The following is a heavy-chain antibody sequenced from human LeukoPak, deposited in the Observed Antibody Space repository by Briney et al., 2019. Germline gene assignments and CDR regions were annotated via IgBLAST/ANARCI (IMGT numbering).Heavy chain of an antibody. Sequence: ASVKVSCKASGYTFTSYDINWARQATGQGLEWMGWMNPNSGNTGYAQKFQGRVTMTRNTSISTAYMELSSLRSEDTAVYYCARVKALYCSSTSCYRGAFDIWGQGTMVTVSS. CDR3: ARVKALYCSSTSCYRGAFDI. CDR2: MNPNSGNT. V-gene: IGHV1-8*01. J-gene: IGHJ3*02. D-gene: IGHD2-2*02. CDR1: GYTFTSYD.